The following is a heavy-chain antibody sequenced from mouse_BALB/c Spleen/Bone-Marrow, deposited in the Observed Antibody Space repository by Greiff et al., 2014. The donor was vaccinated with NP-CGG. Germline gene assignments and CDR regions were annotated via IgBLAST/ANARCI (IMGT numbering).Heavy chain of an antibody. CDR2: IDPYDSET. J-gene: IGHJ3*01. Sequence: QVQLQQSRAELVRPGASVKLSCKASGYTFTSYWMNWVKQRPEQGLEWIGRIDPYDSETHYNQKFKDKAILTVDKSSSTAYMQLSSLTSEDSAVYYCASYDGYPWFAYWGQGTLVTVSA. V-gene: IGHV1-74*01. D-gene: IGHD2-3*01. CDR1: GYTFTSYW. CDR3: ASYDGYPWFAY.